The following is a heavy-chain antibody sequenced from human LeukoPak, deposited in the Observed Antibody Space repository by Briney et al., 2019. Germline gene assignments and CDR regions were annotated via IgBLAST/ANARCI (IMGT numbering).Heavy chain of an antibody. CDR3: ARDDSGWYSFDS. Sequence: GGPLRLSCAASGFTFTDFWMTWVRQAPGKGLEWVANIKPDGRETYYSDSVKGRFTISRDNAQNSLHLDMNNLSAEDTAVYYCARDDSGWYSFDSWGQGTLVAVSS. J-gene: IGHJ4*02. V-gene: IGHV3-7*04. CDR2: IKPDGRET. D-gene: IGHD6-19*01. CDR1: GFTFTDFW.